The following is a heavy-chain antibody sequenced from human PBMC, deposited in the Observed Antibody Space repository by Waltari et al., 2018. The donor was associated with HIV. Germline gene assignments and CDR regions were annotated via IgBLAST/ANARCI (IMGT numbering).Heavy chain of an antibody. J-gene: IGHJ6*02. CDR2: ISTSSSYI. CDR1: GFTFSSYT. CDR3: AREKRFTYYGLDV. D-gene: IGHD3-3*01. Sequence: EVQLVESGGGLVKPGGSLRRSCAASGFTFSSYTMNWVRQAPGKGLERVASISTSSSYIYHTDSVKGRFTISRDNAKNSLYLQMNSLRVEDTAVYYGAREKRFTYYGLDVWGQGTTVTVSS. V-gene: IGHV3-21*01.